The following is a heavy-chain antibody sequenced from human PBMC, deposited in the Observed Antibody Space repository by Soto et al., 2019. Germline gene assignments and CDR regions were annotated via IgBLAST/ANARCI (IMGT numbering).Heavy chain of an antibody. CDR3: TRLNYCDRSGVVGMDV. Sequence: EVQLVESGGDLVQPGGSLKLSCAASGFTFSASAMHWVRQSSRKGLVWIGRIRSKANSYATEYAASVKGRFTISRDDSKDTPYLQMNSLETDDTAVYYCTRLNYCDRSGVVGMDVWGQGTTVTVSS. J-gene: IGHJ6*02. D-gene: IGHD3-22*01. CDR2: IRSKANSYAT. CDR1: GFTFSASA. V-gene: IGHV3-73*01.